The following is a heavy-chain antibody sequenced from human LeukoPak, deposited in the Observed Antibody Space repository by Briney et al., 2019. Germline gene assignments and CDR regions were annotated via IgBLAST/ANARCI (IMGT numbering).Heavy chain of an antibody. CDR3: ARLSYSSSWYFDL. J-gene: IGHJ2*01. CDR1: GYSISSGYY. CDR2: IYHSGST. V-gene: IGHV4-38-2*01. D-gene: IGHD6-13*01. Sequence: KPSETLSLTCAVSGYSISSGYYWGWIRQPPGKGLEWIGSIYHSGSTYYNPSLKSRVTISVDTSKNQFSLKLSSVTAADTAVYYCARLSYSSSWYFDLWGRGTLFTVSS.